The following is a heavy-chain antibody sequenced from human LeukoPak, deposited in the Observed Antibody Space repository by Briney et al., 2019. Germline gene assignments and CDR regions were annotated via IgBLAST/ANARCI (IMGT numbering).Heavy chain of an antibody. J-gene: IGHJ4*02. V-gene: IGHV3-43D*03. D-gene: IGHD1-26*01. CDR3: AKGYWEGLLDY. CDR1: GFTFDDYA. CDR2: ISWDGGST. Sequence: GGSLRLSCAASGFTFDDYAMHWVRQAPGKGLEWVSLISWDGGSTYYADSVKGRSTISRDNSKNSLYLQMNSLRAEDTALYYCAKGYWEGLLDYWGQGTPVTVSS.